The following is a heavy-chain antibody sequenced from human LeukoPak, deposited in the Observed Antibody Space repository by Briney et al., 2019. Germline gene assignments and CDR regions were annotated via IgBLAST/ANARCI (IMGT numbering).Heavy chain of an antibody. V-gene: IGHV3-23*01. CDR1: GFTFSSYA. CDR2: INGGGVNT. D-gene: IGHD4-11*01. Sequence: GGSLRLSCAASGFTFSSYAMSWVRQAPGKGLEWVPTINGGGVNTHYADSVGGRFTISRDNSKNTLFLQMNSLRDEDTAVYYCAKDLYSNYGPADYWGQGNLVTVSS. J-gene: IGHJ4*02. CDR3: AKDLYSNYGPADY.